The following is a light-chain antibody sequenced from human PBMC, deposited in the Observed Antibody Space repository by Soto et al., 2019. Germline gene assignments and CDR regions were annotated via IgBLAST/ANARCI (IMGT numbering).Light chain of an antibody. V-gene: IGLV1-40*01. CDR2: GNT. CDR3: QSYDTSLSGLV. CDR1: SSNIGAGYD. Sequence: QSALTQPPSVSGAPGQKVTISCTGSSSNIGAGYDVHWYQQLPGIAPKLLVYGNTNRPSGVPDRFSGSRSGTSASLAITGLHDEDEVDYYCQSYDTSLSGLVFGGGTKLTVL. J-gene: IGLJ2*01.